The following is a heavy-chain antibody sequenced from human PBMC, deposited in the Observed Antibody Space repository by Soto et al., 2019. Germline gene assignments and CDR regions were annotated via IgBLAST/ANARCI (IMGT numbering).Heavy chain of an antibody. CDR2: INPSGGST. V-gene: IGHV1-46*01. CDR1: GYTFTSYY. CDR3: ARAKVVVPAAIRLVHYYYYYGMDV. Sequence: ASVKVSCKASGYTFTSYYMHWVRQAPGQGLEWMGIINPSGGSTSYAQKFQGRVTMTRDTSTSTVYMELSSLRSEDTAMYYCARAKVVVPAAIRLVHYYYYYGMDVWGQGTTVTVSS. J-gene: IGHJ6*02. D-gene: IGHD2-2*01.